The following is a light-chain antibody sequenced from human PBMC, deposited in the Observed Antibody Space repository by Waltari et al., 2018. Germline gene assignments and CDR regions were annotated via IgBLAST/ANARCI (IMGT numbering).Light chain of an antibody. CDR3: QQYNRWPPIT. CDR1: QSITTN. Sequence: VMTQSQATLSLSPGERATLSCRASQSITTNLAWYQHKPGQAPRLLIYDASTRATSVPARFSGSGSGTEFTLTISSLQSEDFAVYYCQQYNRWPPITFGQGTRLAIK. J-gene: IGKJ5*01. CDR2: DAS. V-gene: IGKV3-15*01.